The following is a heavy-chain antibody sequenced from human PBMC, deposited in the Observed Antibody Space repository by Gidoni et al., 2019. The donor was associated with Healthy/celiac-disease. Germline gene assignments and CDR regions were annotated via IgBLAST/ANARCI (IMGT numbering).Heavy chain of an antibody. CDR3: ATSGGYSGYEPYYGY. V-gene: IGHV4-39*01. J-gene: IGHJ4*02. CDR1: GGPISSSSYY. Sequence: QLQLQESGPGLVKPSETLSLTCTVSGGPISSSSYYWGWIRQPPGKGLEWIGSIYYSGSTYYNPSLKSRVTISVDTSKNQFSLKLSSVTAADTAVYYCATSGGYSGYEPYYGYWGQGTLVTVSS. D-gene: IGHD5-12*01. CDR2: IYYSGST.